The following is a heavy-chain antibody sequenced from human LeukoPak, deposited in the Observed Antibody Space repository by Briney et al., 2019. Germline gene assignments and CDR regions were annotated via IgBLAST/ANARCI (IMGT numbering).Heavy chain of an antibody. Sequence: PGGSLTLSCAASGFTFSSYWRHWVRQAPGKGLVWVSRVNSDGTGTTYADSVEGRFTISRDNAKNTVYLQMHSLRAEDTAIYYCIRTLIVATSPYMDVWGKGTTVTVSS. J-gene: IGHJ6*03. V-gene: IGHV3-74*01. D-gene: IGHD5-12*01. CDR3: IRTLIVATSPYMDV. CDR2: VNSDGTGT. CDR1: GFTFSSYW.